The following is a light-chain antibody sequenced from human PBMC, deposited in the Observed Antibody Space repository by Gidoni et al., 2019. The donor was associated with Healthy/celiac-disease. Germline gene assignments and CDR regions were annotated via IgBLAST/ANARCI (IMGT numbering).Light chain of an antibody. J-gene: IGKJ3*01. V-gene: IGKV1-39*01. Sequence: DIQMTQSPSSLSASVEDRVTSTCRTSQSISSHLTWYQQTPGKAPKLLIYAASSLQSGVPSRFSGSGSGTAFTLTSSSLQAEDFASCYCHQSFSTFFGPGTKVDIK. CDR2: AAS. CDR3: HQSFSTF. CDR1: QSISSH.